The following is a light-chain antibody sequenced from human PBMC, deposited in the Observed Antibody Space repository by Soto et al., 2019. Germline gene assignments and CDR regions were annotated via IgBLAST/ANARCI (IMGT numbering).Light chain of an antibody. CDR1: HPIINL. V-gene: IGKV1-12*01. CDR3: QQANSFPIT. CDR2: VAS. Sequence: DIQMTHAPSSVSAYVGDRVTITCRASHPIINLLAWYQQKPGQAPKLLIYVASALHSGVPSRFSGRGSGTEFTLTISSLQPADFATYYCQQANSFPITFGQGTRLEIK. J-gene: IGKJ5*01.